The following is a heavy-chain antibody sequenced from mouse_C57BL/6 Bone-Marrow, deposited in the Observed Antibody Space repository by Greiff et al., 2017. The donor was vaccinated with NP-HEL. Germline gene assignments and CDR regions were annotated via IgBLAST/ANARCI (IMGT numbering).Heavy chain of an antibody. CDR3: ARWDGYSLAY. D-gene: IGHD2-3*01. CDR2: INPYNGGT. V-gene: IGHV1-19*01. CDR1: GYTFTDYY. J-gene: IGHJ3*01. Sequence: VQLQQSGPVLVKPGASVKMSCKASGYTFTDYYMNWVKQSHGKSLEWIGVINPYNGGTSYNQKFKGKATLTVDKSSSTAYMELNSLTSEDSAVYYCARWDGYSLAYWGKGTLATVSA.